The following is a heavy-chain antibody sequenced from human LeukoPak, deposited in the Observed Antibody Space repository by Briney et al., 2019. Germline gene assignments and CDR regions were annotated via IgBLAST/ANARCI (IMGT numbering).Heavy chain of an antibody. V-gene: IGHV1-69*01. D-gene: IGHD5-12*01. Sequence: SVKVSCKASGGTFSSYAISWVRQAPGQGLEWMGGIIPIFGTANYAQKFQGRVTITADESTSTAYMELSSLRSEDTAVYYGARGGYSGYYYYYMDVWGKGTTVTVSS. J-gene: IGHJ6*03. CDR3: ARGGYSGYYYYYMDV. CDR2: IIPIFGTA. CDR1: GGTFSSYA.